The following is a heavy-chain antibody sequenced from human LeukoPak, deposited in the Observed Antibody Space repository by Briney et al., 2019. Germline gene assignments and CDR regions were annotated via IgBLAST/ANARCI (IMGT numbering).Heavy chain of an antibody. J-gene: IGHJ3*02. CDR2: IRYDGSNK. D-gene: IGHD3-10*01. Sequence: GGSLRLSCAASGFTFSSYGMHWVRQAPGKGLEWVAFIRYDGSNKYYADSVKGRFTISRDNSKNTLYLQMNSLRAEDTAVYYCAKDLAPDYYYGSGSYARAFDIWGQGTMVTVSS. V-gene: IGHV3-30*02. CDR3: AKDLAPDYYYGSGSYARAFDI. CDR1: GFTFSSYG.